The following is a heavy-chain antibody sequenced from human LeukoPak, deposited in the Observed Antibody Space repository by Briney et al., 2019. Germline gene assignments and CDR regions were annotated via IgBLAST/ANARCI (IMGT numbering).Heavy chain of an antibody. CDR2: IKSTTDGWTT. V-gene: IGHV3-15*01. J-gene: IGHJ6*03. Sequence: GGSLRLSCAASGFTFSNAWMSWVRQAPGKGLEWVGRIKSTTDGWTTDYGAPVKGRFTISRDDSKNTLYLQMNSLKTEDTAVYYCTRDMTTGTPEYYYYMDVWGKGTTVTVSS. CDR1: GFTFSNAW. D-gene: IGHD1-1*01. CDR3: TRDMTTGTPEYYYYMDV.